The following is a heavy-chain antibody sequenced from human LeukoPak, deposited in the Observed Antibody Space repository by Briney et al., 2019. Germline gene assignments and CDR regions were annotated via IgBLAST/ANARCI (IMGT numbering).Heavy chain of an antibody. V-gene: IGHV4-4*07. CDR3: ARGLISSGYIDY. J-gene: IGHJ4*02. D-gene: IGHD3-22*01. Sequence: SETLSLTCTVSGGSISSYYWSWIRQPAGKGLEWIGRIYTSGSTNYNPSLKSRVTMSADTSKNQFSLKLSSVTAADTAVYYCARGLISSGYIDYWGQGTLVTVSS. CDR1: GGSISSYY. CDR2: IYTSGST.